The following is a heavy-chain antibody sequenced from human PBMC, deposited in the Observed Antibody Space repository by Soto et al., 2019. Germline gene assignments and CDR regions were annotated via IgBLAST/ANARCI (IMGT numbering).Heavy chain of an antibody. V-gene: IGHV4-39*01. CDR2: IYYTGMT. CDR3: ARSVFP. Sequence: PSETLSLTCTVSGTSISSSDYYWGWIRQPPGKGLEWITSIYYTGMTYYNPSLKSRVTISVDRSKNQLSLKLNSVTAADRAVYYCARSVFPWGQGTLVTVSS. J-gene: IGHJ5*02. CDR1: GTSISSSDYY.